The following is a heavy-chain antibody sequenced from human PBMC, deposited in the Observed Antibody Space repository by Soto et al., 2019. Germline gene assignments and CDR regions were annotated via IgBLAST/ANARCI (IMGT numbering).Heavy chain of an antibody. CDR1: GGSISSSSYY. CDR3: ARHSLGYCSGGSCVLDLRY. Sequence: PSETLSLTCTVSGGSISSSSYYWGWIRQPPGKGLEWIGSIYYSGSTYYNPSLKSRVTISVDTSKNQFSLKLSSVTAADTAVYYCARHSLGYCSGGSCVLDLRYWGQGTLVTVSS. J-gene: IGHJ4*02. V-gene: IGHV4-39*01. CDR2: IYYSGST. D-gene: IGHD2-15*01.